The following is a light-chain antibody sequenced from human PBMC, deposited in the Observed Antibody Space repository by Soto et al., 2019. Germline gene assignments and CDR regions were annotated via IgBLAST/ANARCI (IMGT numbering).Light chain of an antibody. CDR1: QTIYSN. CDR3: QQRSNWPSLT. CDR2: RAS. Sequence: IQMTQSPATLSVSPGERATLSCRASQTIYSNVAWYQQRPGQAPRLLIYRASARATGIPARFSGSGSGTEFTLTISSLEPEDSAVYYCQQRSNWPSLTFGGGTKVDIK. V-gene: IGKV3-15*01. J-gene: IGKJ4*01.